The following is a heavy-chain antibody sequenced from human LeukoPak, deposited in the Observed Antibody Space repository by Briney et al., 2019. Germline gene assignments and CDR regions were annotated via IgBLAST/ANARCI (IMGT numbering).Heavy chain of an antibody. CDR1: GFTFSAYA. CDR3: ARDLHYYVPMDV. J-gene: IGHJ6*02. Sequence: GGSLRLSCEASGFTFSAYAMTWVRQAPGKGLEWVSSIGSDNKPHYSESVKGRFAISRDNSKNTLFLQLHNLRVEDTALYYCARDLHYYVPMDVWGQGTTVTVSS. D-gene: IGHD3-10*02. V-gene: IGHV3-23*01. CDR2: IGSDNKP.